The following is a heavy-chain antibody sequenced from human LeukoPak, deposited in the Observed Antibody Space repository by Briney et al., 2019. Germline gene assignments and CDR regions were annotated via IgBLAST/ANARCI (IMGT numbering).Heavy chain of an antibody. CDR1: GGSVSSTNYY. V-gene: IGHV4-61*01. J-gene: IGHJ4*02. Sequence: ETLSLTCSVSGGSVSSTNYYWSWVRQPPGKGLEWIGYIYYSGSTTYNPSLKSRVTISVDTSKNQFSLKLTSVTAADTGVYYCVRHPRGGPYFDYWGQGTLVTVSS. CDR3: VRHPRGGPYFDY. CDR2: IYYSGST. D-gene: IGHD3-16*01.